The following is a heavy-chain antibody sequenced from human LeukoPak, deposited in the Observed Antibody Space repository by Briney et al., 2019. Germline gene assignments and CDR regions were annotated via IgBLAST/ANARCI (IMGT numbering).Heavy chain of an antibody. CDR2: INHSGST. CDR1: GFTFGDYA. CDR3: ARGRYGDYERYFDY. V-gene: IGHV4-34*01. Sequence: GSLRLSCTASGFTFGDYAMSWIRQPPGKGLEWIGEINHSGSTNYNPSLKSRVTISVDTSKNQFSLKLSSVTAADTAVYSCARGRYGDYERYFDYWGQGTLVTVSS. J-gene: IGHJ4*02. D-gene: IGHD4-17*01.